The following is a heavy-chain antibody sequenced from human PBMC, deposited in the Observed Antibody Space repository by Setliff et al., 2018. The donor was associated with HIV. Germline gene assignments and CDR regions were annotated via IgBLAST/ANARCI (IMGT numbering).Heavy chain of an antibody. V-gene: IGHV1-69*05. CDR1: GDTFNNYG. J-gene: IGHJ3*01. D-gene: IGHD3-16*01. CDR3: AKQGYADSLYAFDV. CDR2: IIPIFGTA. Sequence: SVKVSCKVSGDTFNNYGLNWVRQAPGQGLEWMGGIIPIFGTAKYAQKFQGRVTITTDESMSTVYMTLTGLTSDDTAVYYCAKQGYADSLYAFDVWGQGTMVTVSS.